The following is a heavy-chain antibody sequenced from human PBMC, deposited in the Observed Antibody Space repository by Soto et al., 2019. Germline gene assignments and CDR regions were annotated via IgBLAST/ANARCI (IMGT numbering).Heavy chain of an antibody. Sequence: GGSLRVSCAASGFTCSKYGMHWVGQSPGKGLEWVALIWNDGIRKVYVDSVKGRFTISRDNSKNTLDLQMNNLRDEDTAVYYCARDDDNDANALDYWGPGTLVTVSS. V-gene: IGHV3-33*01. CDR3: ARDDDNDANALDY. CDR1: GFTCSKYG. CDR2: IWNDGIRK. J-gene: IGHJ4*02.